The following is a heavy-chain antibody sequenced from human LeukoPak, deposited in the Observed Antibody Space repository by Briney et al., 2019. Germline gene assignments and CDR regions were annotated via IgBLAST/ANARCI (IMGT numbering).Heavy chain of an antibody. Sequence: SETLSLTCTLSVGSMCRSSYYWGWISQPRGNWRGWIGSIYYSGSTCYNPSLKIRVTMSVDTSNNHFSLKLSSLTAADRPVFFCARYQYYYDTSGDSLFDPWGQGTLVTVSS. CDR1: VGSMCRSSYY. CDR2: IYYSGST. V-gene: IGHV4-39*07. J-gene: IGHJ5*02. CDR3: ARYQYYYDTSGDSLFDP. D-gene: IGHD3-22*01.